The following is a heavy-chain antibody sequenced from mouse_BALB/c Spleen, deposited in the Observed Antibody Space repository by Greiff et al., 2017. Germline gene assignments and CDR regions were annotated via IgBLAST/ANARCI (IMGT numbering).Heavy chain of an antibody. V-gene: IGHV5-6*01. Sequence: EVKLVESGGDLVKPGGSLKLSCAASGFTFSSYGMSWVRQTPDKRLEWVATISSGGSYTYYPDSVKGRFTISRDNAKNTLYLQMSSLKSEDTAMYYCAREGTVVRYFDVWGAGTTVTVSS. J-gene: IGHJ1*01. CDR2: ISSGGSYT. D-gene: IGHD1-1*01. CDR3: AREGTVVRYFDV. CDR1: GFTFSSYG.